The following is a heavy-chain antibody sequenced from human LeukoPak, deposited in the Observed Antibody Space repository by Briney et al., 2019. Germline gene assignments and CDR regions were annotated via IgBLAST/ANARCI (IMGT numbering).Heavy chain of an antibody. D-gene: IGHD6-13*01. CDR1: GFTFSSYA. Sequence: PGGSLRLSCAASGFTFSSYAMSWVRQAPGKGLEWVSAISGSGGSTYYADSVKGRFTVSRDTPRNTVYLEMNTLRAEDTAVYYCAKGGYSTSWRNYFDYWGQGALVTVSS. CDR3: AKGGYSTSWRNYFDY. J-gene: IGHJ4*02. CDR2: ISGSGGST. V-gene: IGHV3-23*01.